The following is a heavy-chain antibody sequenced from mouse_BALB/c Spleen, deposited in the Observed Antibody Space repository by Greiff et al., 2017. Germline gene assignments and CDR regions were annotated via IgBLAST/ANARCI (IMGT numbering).Heavy chain of an antibody. Sequence: VKLMESGPGLVAPSQSLSITCTVSGFSLTSYGVHWVRQPPGKGLEWLGVIWAGGSTNYNSALMSRLSISKDNSKSQVFLKMNSLQTDDTAMYYCARDRGYGSYFDYWGQGTTLTVSS. V-gene: IGHV2-9*02. J-gene: IGHJ2*01. D-gene: IGHD2-2*01. CDR1: GFSLTSYG. CDR2: IWAGGST. CDR3: ARDRGYGSYFDY.